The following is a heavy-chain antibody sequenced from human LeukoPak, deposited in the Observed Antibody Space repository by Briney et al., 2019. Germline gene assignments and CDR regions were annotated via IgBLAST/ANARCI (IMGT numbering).Heavy chain of an antibody. CDR2: MNPNSGNT. J-gene: IGHJ6*03. V-gene: IGHV1-8*01. CDR1: GYTFTSYD. CDR3: ARRGKGLGYYMDV. D-gene: IGHD3-16*01. Sequence: GASVKVSCRASGYTFTSYDIKWVRQATGQGLEWMGRMNPNSGNTDYAQKFQCRVTMTRNTSISTAYMELSSLTSEDTAMYYCARRGKGLGYYMDVWGKGTTVTISS.